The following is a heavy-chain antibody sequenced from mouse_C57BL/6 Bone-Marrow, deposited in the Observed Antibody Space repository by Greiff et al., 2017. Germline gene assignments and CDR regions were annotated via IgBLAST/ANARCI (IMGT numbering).Heavy chain of an antibody. D-gene: IGHD2-1*01. CDR2: IHPNSGST. CDR1: GYTFTSYW. J-gene: IGHJ3*01. CDR3: ARRGGFYYGNFTWFAY. V-gene: IGHV1-64*01. Sequence: QVQLQQPGAELVKPGASVKLSCKASGYTFTSYWMHWVKQRPGQGLEWIGMIHPNSGSTNYNEKFKSKATLTVDKSSSTAYMQLSSLTSEDSAVYYCARRGGFYYGNFTWFAYWGQGTLVTVSA.